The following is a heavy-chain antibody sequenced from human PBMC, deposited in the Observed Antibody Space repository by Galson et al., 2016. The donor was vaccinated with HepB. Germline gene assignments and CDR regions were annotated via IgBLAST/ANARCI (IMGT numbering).Heavy chain of an antibody. V-gene: IGHV4-4*02. CDR1: GASISDSNW. Sequence: LSLTCTVSGASISDSNWWTRVRQVPEKGLEWLGEIYHTGTSNNNPFLSSRFTLSVDKSRNQFSLNVTSVTAADTAVYYCARASVIPGARMIFDPWGQGTLVTVSS. J-gene: IGHJ5*02. CDR2: IYHTGTS. CDR3: ARASVIPGARMIFDP. D-gene: IGHD2-2*01.